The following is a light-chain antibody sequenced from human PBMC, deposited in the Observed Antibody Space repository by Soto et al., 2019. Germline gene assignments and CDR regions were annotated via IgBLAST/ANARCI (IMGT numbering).Light chain of an antibody. CDR1: QSISSW. V-gene: IGKV1-5*03. J-gene: IGKJ1*01. CDR2: KAS. Sequence: DIQMTQSPSTLSASVGDRVTITCRASQSISSWLAWYQQKPGKAPKLLIYKASSLESGVPSRFSGSLSGTEFTLTISSLQPDDFATYYCQQHNSYPWTFGQGTKVEIK. CDR3: QQHNSYPWT.